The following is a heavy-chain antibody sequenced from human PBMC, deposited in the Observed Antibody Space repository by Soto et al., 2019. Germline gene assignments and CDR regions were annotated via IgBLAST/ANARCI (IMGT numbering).Heavy chain of an antibody. D-gene: IGHD2-2*01. J-gene: IGHJ5*02. CDR3: AKAQDIVLVPAAMVYFGDWFDP. CDR1: GFTFSSYA. CDR2: ISGSGGST. V-gene: IGHV3-23*01. Sequence: HPGGSLRLSCAASGFTFSSYAMSWVRQAPGKGLEWVSAISGSGGSTYYADSVKGRFTISRDNSKSTLHLQMNSLRAEDTAVYYCAKAQDIVLVPAAMVYFGDWFDPWGQGTLVTVSS.